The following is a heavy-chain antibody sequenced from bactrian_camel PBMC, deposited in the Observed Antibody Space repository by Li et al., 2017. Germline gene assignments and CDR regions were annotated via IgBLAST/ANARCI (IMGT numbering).Heavy chain of an antibody. CDR1: TSGYTYNADC. J-gene: IGHJ4*01. Sequence: VQLVESGGGSVQAGGSLTLSCSASTSGYTYNADCMGWFRQAPGKRREGVAVLSVDGSTQYANSVKGRFTISRDNAKNTLYLQMNSLKPEDTAVYFCAAITAYYGGFRYWGQGTQVTVS. D-gene: IGHD2*01. CDR3: AAITAYYGGFRY. V-gene: IGHV3S53*01. CDR2: LSVDGST.